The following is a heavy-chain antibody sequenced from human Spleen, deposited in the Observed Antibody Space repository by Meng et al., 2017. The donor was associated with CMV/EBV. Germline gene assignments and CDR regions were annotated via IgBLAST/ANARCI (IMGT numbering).Heavy chain of an antibody. CDR2: IYHSGTT. Sequence: SETLSLTCTVSGFSIRAGYYWAWIRQPPGMGLDWIASIYHSGTTYYNPSLKSRATISVDTSNSQFSLRLSSMSAADTAVYYCARVKGTIGPAYYFDFWGQGMLVTVSS. V-gene: IGHV4-38-2*02. D-gene: IGHD4/OR15-4a*01. J-gene: IGHJ4*02. CDR1: GFSIRAGYY. CDR3: ARVKGTIGPAYYFDF.